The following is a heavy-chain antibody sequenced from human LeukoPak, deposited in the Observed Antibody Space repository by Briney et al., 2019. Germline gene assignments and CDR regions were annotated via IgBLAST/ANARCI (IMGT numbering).Heavy chain of an antibody. J-gene: IGHJ4*02. CDR3: AKQGYTTSWLYFDS. CDR1: GFTVSSDY. V-gene: IGHV3-53*01. CDR2: IYSGGST. D-gene: IGHD2-2*01. Sequence: GGSLRLSCAASGFTVSSDYMSWVRQAPRKGLEWVSVIYSGGSTYYADSVKGGFTISRDNSKNTLYLHMNILRAEDTAVYYCAKQGYTTSWLYFDSWGQGTLVTVSS.